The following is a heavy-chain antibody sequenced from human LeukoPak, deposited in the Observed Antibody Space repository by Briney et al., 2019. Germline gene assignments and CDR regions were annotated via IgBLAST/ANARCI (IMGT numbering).Heavy chain of an antibody. CDR3: ARGLPPRRNYDSSGYYSYYFDY. CDR1: GYTFTGYY. CDR2: INPNSGGT. Sequence: ASVKVSCKASGYTFTGYYMHWVRQAPGQGLEWMGWINPNSGGTNYAQEFQGRVTMTRDTSISTAYMELSRLRSDDTAVYYCARGLPPRRNYDSSGYYSYYFDYWGQGTLVTVSS. V-gene: IGHV1-2*02. J-gene: IGHJ4*02. D-gene: IGHD3-22*01.